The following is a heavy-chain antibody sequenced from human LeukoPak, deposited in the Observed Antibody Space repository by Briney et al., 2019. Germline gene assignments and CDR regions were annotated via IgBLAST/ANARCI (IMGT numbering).Heavy chain of an antibody. CDR2: MNPKSGGT. V-gene: IGHV1-2*02. CDR1: GYTFTGYY. J-gene: IGHJ4*02. Sequence: ASVKVSCKASGYTFTGYYVHWVRQAPGQGLEWMGWMNPKSGGTNYAQKFQGRVTMTRDTSISTAYMELSRLRSDDTAVYYCARGPGYKRGYSFGPRFFDYWGQGTLVTVSS. CDR3: ARGPGYKRGYSFGPRFFDY. D-gene: IGHD5-18*01.